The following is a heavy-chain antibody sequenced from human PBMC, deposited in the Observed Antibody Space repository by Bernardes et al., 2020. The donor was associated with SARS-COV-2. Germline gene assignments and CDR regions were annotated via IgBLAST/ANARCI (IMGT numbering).Heavy chain of an antibody. D-gene: IGHD3-22*01. V-gene: IGHV1-24*01. CDR2: FDPEDGET. CDR1: GYTLTELS. J-gene: IGHJ4*02. Sequence: ASVKVSCKVSGYTLTELSMHWVRQAPGKGLEWMGGFDPEDGETIYAQKFQGRVTMTEDTSTDTAYMELSSLRSDDTAFYYCARELLQSHYYDTSSFGPDYWGQGTLVTVSS. CDR3: ARELLQSHYYDTSSFGPDY.